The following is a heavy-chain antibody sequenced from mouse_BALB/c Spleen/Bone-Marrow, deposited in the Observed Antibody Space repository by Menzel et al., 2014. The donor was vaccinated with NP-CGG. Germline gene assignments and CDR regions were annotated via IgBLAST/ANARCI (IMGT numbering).Heavy chain of an antibody. V-gene: IGHV5-6-3*01. J-gene: IGHJ2*01. CDR2: INRNGGST. Sequence: EVKLVESGGGLVQPGGSLKLSCAASGFTFSIYGMSWVRQTPDKRLELVASINRNGGSTYYPDSVKGRFTISRDNAKNTLSLQMSSLKSEDTAMYYCARGNYGNYVDYFDYWGQGTTLTVSS. D-gene: IGHD2-1*01. CDR1: GFTFSIYG. CDR3: ARGNYGNYVDYFDY.